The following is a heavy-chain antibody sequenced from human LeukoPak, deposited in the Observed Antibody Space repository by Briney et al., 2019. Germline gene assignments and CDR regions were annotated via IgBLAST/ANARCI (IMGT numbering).Heavy chain of an antibody. Sequence: GGSLRLSCADSGFTFSSYAMSWVRQAPGKGLEWVSLISTSGRTHYADSVQGRFTISRGNSKNTLSLHMNSLRAEDTALYYCARDLDSSGYYHVVDSWGQGALVTVSS. V-gene: IGHV3-23*01. CDR3: ARDLDSSGYYHVVDS. J-gene: IGHJ4*02. CDR2: ISTSGRT. CDR1: GFTFSSYA. D-gene: IGHD3-22*01.